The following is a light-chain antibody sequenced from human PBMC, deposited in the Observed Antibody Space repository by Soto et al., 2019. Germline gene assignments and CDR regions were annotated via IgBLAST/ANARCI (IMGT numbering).Light chain of an antibody. CDR1: QSVTSN. J-gene: IGKJ5*01. CDR3: QQYNNWPPIT. Sequence: EIVMTQSPVTLSVSPGERATLSCRASQSVTSNLAWSQQKPGQAPRLLIYGAFTRATGIPARFSGSGSGTEFTLTISSLRSEDVAVYYCQQYNNWPPITLGRGIRLEMK. CDR2: GAF. V-gene: IGKV3-15*01.